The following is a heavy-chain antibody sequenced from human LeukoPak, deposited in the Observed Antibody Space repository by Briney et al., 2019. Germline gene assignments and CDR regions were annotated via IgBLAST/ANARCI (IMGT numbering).Heavy chain of an antibody. CDR3: ARDQAMARGVIFETYYYYGMDV. D-gene: IGHD3-10*01. CDR2: INPNSGGT. Sequence: ASVKVSCKASGYTFTGYYMHWVRQAPGQGLEWMGWINPNSGGTNYAQKFQGRVTMTRDTSISTAYMELSSLRSEDTAVYYCARDQAMARGVIFETYYYYGMDVWGQGTTVTVSS. V-gene: IGHV1-2*02. CDR1: GYTFTGYY. J-gene: IGHJ6*02.